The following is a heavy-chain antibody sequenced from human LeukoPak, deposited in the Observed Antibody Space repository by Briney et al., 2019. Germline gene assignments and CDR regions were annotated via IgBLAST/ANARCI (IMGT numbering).Heavy chain of an antibody. CDR2: ISWNSGSI. CDR1: GFTFDDYA. J-gene: IGHJ4*02. V-gene: IGHV3-9*01. Sequence: GGSLRLSCAASGFTFDDYAMHWVRQAPGKGLEWVSGISWNSGSIGYADSVKGRFTISRDNAKNSLYLQMNSLRAEDTALYYCAKVLLAAGSFDYWGQGTLVTVSS. D-gene: IGHD6-13*01. CDR3: AKVLLAAGSFDY.